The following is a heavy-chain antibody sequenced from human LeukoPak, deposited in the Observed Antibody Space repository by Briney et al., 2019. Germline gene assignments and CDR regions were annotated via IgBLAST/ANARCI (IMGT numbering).Heavy chain of an antibody. V-gene: IGHV3-13*01. CDR1: GFTFSSYD. CDR2: IGTAGEI. D-gene: IGHD3-22*01. CDR3: AKDRPMYDYDSNGSLDY. Sequence: GGSLRLSCAASGFTFSSYDIHWVRQATGKGLEWVSGIGTAGEIYYPGSVKGRFTISRENAKNSLYLQMNSLRAEDTAVYYCAKDRPMYDYDSNGSLDYWGQGTLVTVSS. J-gene: IGHJ4*02.